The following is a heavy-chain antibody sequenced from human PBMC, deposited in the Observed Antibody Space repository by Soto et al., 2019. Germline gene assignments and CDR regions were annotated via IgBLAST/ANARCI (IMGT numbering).Heavy chain of an antibody. CDR3: ARDPRAIFGVVISGYYYGMDV. V-gene: IGHV4-34*01. J-gene: IGHJ6*02. CDR2: INHSGST. Sequence: PSETLSLTXAIYGGSFSGYYWSWIRQPPGKGLEWIGEINHSGSTNYNPSLKSRVTISVDTSKNQFSLKLSSVTAADTAVYYCARDPRAIFGVVISGYYYGMDVWGQGTTVTVSS. CDR1: GGSFSGYY. D-gene: IGHD3-3*01.